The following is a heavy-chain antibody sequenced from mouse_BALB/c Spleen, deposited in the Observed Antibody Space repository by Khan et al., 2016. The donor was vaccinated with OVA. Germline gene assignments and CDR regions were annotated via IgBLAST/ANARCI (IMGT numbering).Heavy chain of an antibody. D-gene: IGHD1-2*01. Sequence: QVQLQQSRTELARPGASVKLSCKASGYTFTDYYINWVKQRTGQGLEWIGEIYPGSGNTYYNEKFKGKVTLNADKSSSTAYLQLSSLTSEDSAGDFCARMDTTALDCWGQGTTLTRSA. CDR1: GYTFTDYY. J-gene: IGHJ2*01. V-gene: IGHV1-77*01. CDR2: IYPGSGNT. CDR3: ARMDTTALDC.